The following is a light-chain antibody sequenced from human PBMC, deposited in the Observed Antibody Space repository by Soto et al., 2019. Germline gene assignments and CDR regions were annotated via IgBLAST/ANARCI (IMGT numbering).Light chain of an antibody. CDR1: SSDVXGYNY. CDR2: EVS. V-gene: IGLV2-14*01. Sequence: QSVLTQPASVSGSPGQSTTISCTGTSSDVXGYNYVSWYQQHPGKAPKLMIYEVSNRPSGVSNRFSGSKSGSTASLTISGLQAEDEADYYCSSYTSSSTSLYVFGTGTKVTVL. CDR3: SSYTSSSTSLYV. J-gene: IGLJ1*01.